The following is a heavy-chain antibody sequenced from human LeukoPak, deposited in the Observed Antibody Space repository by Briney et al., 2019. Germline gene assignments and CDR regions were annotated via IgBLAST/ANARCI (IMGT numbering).Heavy chain of an antibody. V-gene: IGHV4-4*07. CDR1: GGSISSYY. Sequence: PSETLSLTCTVSGGSISSYYWSWIRQPAGKGLEWIGRIYTSGSTNYNPSLKSRVTMSVDTSKNQFSLKLSSVPAADMAVYYCARGPNEYSSSYPLDYWGQGTLVTVSS. CDR2: IYTSGST. D-gene: IGHD6-6*01. J-gene: IGHJ4*02. CDR3: ARGPNEYSSSYPLDY.